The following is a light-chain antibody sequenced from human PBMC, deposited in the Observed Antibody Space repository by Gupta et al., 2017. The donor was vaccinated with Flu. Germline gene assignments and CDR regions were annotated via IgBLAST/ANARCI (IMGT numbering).Light chain of an antibody. CDR1: SSDVGGYNY. J-gene: IGLJ3*02. Sequence: QSALTQPASVSGSPGQSITLSCTGTSSDVGGYNYVSWYQQHPGKAPKLMIYEVSNRPSGVSNRFSGSKSGNTASLTISGLQAEDEADYYCSSYTSSSTWVFGGGTKRTVL. CDR3: SSYTSSSTWV. V-gene: IGLV2-14*01. CDR2: EVS.